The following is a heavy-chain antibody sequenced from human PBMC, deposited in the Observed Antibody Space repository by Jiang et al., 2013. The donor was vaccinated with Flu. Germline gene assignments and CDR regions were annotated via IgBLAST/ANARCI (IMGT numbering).Heavy chain of an antibody. J-gene: IGHJ4*02. D-gene: IGHD1-1*01. V-gene: IGHV4-59*08. CDR2: IHYSGSA. Sequence: GLVKPSETLSLTCTVSGVSISSYFWGCIRQPPGKGLEWIASIHYSGSANYNPSLKSRVTISVDTSKNQFSLKLSSVTAADTAVYYCARHRYTTSSYYFDFWGQGTPVTVSS. CDR3: ARHRYTTSSYYFDF. CDR1: GVSISSYF.